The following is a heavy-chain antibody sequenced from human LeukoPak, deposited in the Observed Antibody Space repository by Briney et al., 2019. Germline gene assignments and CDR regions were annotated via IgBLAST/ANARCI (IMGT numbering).Heavy chain of an antibody. J-gene: IGHJ4*02. CDR3: ARHRGGVYRPRSFDY. D-gene: IGHD3-10*01. CDR2: INHSGST. Sequence: TSETLSLTCAVYGGSFSGYYWSWIRQPPGKGLEWIGEINHSGSTNYNPSLKRRVTISLDTSKNQFSLKLSSVTAADTAVYYCARHRGGVYRPRSFDYWGQGTLVTVSS. V-gene: IGHV4-34*01. CDR1: GGSFSGYY.